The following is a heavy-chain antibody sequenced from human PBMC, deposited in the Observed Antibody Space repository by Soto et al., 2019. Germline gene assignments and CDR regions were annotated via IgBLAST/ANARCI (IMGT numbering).Heavy chain of an antibody. CDR3: ASVLWSGYYRFDY. CDR2: IIPIFGTA. J-gene: IGHJ4*02. CDR1: GGTFSSYA. V-gene: IGHV1-69*13. Sequence: GASVKVSCKASGGTFSSYAISWVRQAPGQGLEWMGGIIPIFGTANYAQKFQGRATITADESTSTAYMELSSLRSEDTAVYYCASVLWSGYYRFDYWGQGTLVTVS. D-gene: IGHD3-3*01.